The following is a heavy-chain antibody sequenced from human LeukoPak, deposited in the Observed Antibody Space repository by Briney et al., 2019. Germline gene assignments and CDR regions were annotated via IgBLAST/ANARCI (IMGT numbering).Heavy chain of an antibody. CDR1: GFTFSSNW. Sequence: QPGGALRLSCAASGFTFSSNWMHWVRQAPGKGLVWVARINTDGSFTSHADSVKGRFTISRDNVKNSLYLQMNSLRAEDTAVYYCARRYSSGWSSYIDYWGQGTLVTVSS. D-gene: IGHD6-19*01. V-gene: IGHV3-74*01. CDR3: ARRYSSGWSSYIDY. CDR2: INTDGSFT. J-gene: IGHJ4*02.